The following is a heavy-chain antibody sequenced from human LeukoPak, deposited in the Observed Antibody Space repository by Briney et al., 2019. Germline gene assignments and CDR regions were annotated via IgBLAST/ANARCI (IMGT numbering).Heavy chain of an antibody. CDR2: ISWNSGSI. Sequence: GGSLRLSCAASGFTFDDYAMHWVRQAPGKGLEWVSGISWNSGSIGYADSVKGRFTISRDNANNSLYLQMNSLRAEDMALYYCAKDMSSYGFHDAFDIWGQGTMVTVSS. J-gene: IGHJ3*02. CDR3: AKDMSSYGFHDAFDI. V-gene: IGHV3-9*03. CDR1: GFTFDDYA. D-gene: IGHD5-18*01.